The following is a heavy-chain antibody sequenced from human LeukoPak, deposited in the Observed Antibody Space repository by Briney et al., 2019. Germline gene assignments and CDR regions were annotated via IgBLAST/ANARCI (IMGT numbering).Heavy chain of an antibody. J-gene: IGHJ6*03. Sequence: GGSLRLSCAASGFTFSSYAMSWVRQAPGKGLEWVSGISGGGGSTYYADSVKGRFTISRDNSKNTLYLQMNSLRAEDTAVYYCAKDNYYDSSGYYSYYYMDVWGKGTTVTVSS. CDR2: ISGGGGST. D-gene: IGHD3-22*01. V-gene: IGHV3-23*01. CDR3: AKDNYYDSSGYYSYYYMDV. CDR1: GFTFSSYA.